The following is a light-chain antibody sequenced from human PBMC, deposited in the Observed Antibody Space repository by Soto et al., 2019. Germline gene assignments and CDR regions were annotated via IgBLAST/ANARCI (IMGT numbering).Light chain of an antibody. V-gene: IGKV3-20*01. J-gene: IGKJ1*01. CDR2: GTS. CDR3: QQYDNWPRT. CDR1: QTGSSKY. Sequence: IVLTQSPGTVSLSPGERATLSCRASQTGSSKYLAWYKQKPGQAPRLLICGTSTRATGVPDRFSGSGSGTEFTLTISSLKSEDFAVYYCQQYDNWPRTFGQGTKVDIK.